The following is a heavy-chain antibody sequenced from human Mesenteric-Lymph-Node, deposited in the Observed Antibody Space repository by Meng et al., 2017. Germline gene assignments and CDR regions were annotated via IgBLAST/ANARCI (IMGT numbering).Heavy chain of an antibody. V-gene: IGHV4-31*03. CDR2: IYYSGST. Sequence: QGHRKEAGPGLVKPSQTLSLTCTVSGGSVSSGGYYWTVIRQHPWKGLEWFGHIYYSGSTFYNPSLKRRVIISIDTSKNQFSLNLRSVTAADTAVYYCARVSSGWDYFDYWGQGTLVTVSS. J-gene: IGHJ4*02. CDR3: ARVSSGWDYFDY. D-gene: IGHD6-19*01. CDR1: GGSVSSGGYY.